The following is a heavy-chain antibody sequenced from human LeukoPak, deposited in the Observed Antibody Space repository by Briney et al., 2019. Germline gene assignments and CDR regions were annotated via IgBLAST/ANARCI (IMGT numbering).Heavy chain of an antibody. J-gene: IGHJ6*03. CDR2: K. Sequence: GGSLRLSCAASGFTFGSYGMHWVRQAPGKGLEWVAYKQYADSVKGRFSISRDSSRNTLYLQMNSLRAEDTAVYSCAKDRCSNGIGCLYYYMDVWGKGTTVTISS. D-gene: IGHD2-8*01. V-gene: IGHV3-30*02. CDR3: AKDRCSNGIGCLYYYMDV. CDR1: GFTFGSYG.